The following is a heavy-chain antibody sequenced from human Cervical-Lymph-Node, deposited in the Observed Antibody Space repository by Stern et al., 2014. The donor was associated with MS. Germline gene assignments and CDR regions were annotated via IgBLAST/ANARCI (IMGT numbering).Heavy chain of an antibody. J-gene: IGHJ3*02. CDR2: IYPEDSDT. CDR3: VRRRDSDSYDTFDI. Sequence: MQLVQSGAEVKKPGESLKISCKTSGYRFSNFWIGWVRQKPGKGLEWMGIIYPEDSDTTYSPSFQGHVTISADESISTAYLQWRSLKASDTAMYYCVRRRDSDSYDTFDIWGQGTMLIVSS. V-gene: IGHV5-51*01. D-gene: IGHD3-22*01. CDR1: GYRFSNFW.